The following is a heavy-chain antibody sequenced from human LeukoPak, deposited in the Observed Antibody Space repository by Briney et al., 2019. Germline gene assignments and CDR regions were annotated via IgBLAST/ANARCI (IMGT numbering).Heavy chain of an antibody. Sequence: PGGSLRLSCAASGFTFSTYEINWVRQAPGRGLEWVAYISSSGSSIYYADSVKGRFTISRDNAENSLFLHMSSLRAEDTAVYYCARTLRGYSGYDWGFDYWGQGALVTVSS. CDR3: ARTLRGYSGYDWGFDY. J-gene: IGHJ4*02. CDR1: GFTFSTYE. V-gene: IGHV3-48*03. CDR2: ISSSGSSI. D-gene: IGHD5-12*01.